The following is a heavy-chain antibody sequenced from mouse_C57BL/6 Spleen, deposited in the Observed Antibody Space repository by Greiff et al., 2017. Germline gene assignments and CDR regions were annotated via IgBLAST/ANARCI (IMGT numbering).Heavy chain of an antibody. CDR3: ARRGYSNYFYAMDY. J-gene: IGHJ4*01. Sequence: EVNLVESGPELVKPGASVKIPCKASGYTFTDYNMDWVKQSHGKSLEWIGDINPNNGGTIYNQKFKGKATLTVDKSSSTAYMELRSLTSEDTAVYYCARRGYSNYFYAMDYWGQGTSVTVSS. CDR1: GYTFTDYN. CDR2: INPNNGGT. V-gene: IGHV1-18*01. D-gene: IGHD2-5*01.